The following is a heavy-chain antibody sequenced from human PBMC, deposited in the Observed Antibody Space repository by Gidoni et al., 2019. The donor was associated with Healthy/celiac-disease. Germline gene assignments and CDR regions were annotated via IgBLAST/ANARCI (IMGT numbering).Heavy chain of an antibody. J-gene: IGHJ4*02. D-gene: IGHD6-19*01. CDR3: AKDPTYNSGWSDPFDY. CDR1: GFTFSSYT. CDR2: ISDSGGST. V-gene: IGHV3-23*01. Sequence: EVQLLESGGGLVQPGGSLRLSCAASGFTFSSYTMSWVRQAPGKGLEWASGISDSGGSTYYADSVKGRFTISRDNSKNTLYLQMNSLRAEDSAIYYCAKDPTYNSGWSDPFDYWGQGSLVTVSS.